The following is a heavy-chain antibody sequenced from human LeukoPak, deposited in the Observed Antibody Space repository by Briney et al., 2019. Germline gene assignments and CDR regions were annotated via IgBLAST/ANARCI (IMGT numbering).Heavy chain of an antibody. CDR2: INGSGGGT. CDR3: ARSLTPTAVGGPYFDY. V-gene: IGHV3-23*01. Sequence: GGSLRLSCAASGFTFSRYAMNWVRQAPGKGLEWVSSINGSGGGTYYADSVKGRFTISRDNSKNTLYLQMNSLRAEDTAVYYCARSLTPTAVGGPYFDYWGQGTLVTVSS. CDR1: GFTFSRYA. J-gene: IGHJ4*02. D-gene: IGHD6-13*01.